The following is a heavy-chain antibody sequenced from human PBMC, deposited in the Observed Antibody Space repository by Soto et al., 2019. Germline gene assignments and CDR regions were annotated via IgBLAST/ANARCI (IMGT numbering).Heavy chain of an antibody. CDR2: IIPIFGTA. D-gene: IGHD6-19*01. Sequence: SVKVSCKASGGTFSSCAISWVRQAPGQGLEWMGGIIPIFGTANYAQKFQGRVTITADKSTSTAYMELSSLRSEDTAVYYCARDMAVAGASSRFDYWGQGTLVTVYS. CDR1: GGTFSSCA. V-gene: IGHV1-69*06. J-gene: IGHJ4*02. CDR3: ARDMAVAGASSRFDY.